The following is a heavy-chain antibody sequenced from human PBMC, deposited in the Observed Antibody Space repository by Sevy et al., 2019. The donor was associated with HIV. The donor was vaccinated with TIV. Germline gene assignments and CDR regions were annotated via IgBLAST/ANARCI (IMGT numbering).Heavy chain of an antibody. D-gene: IGHD2-21*01. J-gene: IGHJ4*02. CDR2: IIPILDMT. CDR1: GDTFSSYG. Sequence: ASVKVSCKASGDTFSSYGIRWLRQAPGQGLEWMGGIIPILDMTNYAQKFQGRVTITADKSTSTVYLDLSSLRSEDTAVYYCASAGTHCGGDCHFDYWGQGTPVTVSS. V-gene: IGHV1-69*10. CDR3: ASAGTHCGGDCHFDY.